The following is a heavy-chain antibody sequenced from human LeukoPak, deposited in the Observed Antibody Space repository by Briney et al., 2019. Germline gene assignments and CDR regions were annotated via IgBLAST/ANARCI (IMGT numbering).Heavy chain of an antibody. CDR1: GGSASSSNYY. Sequence: SETLSLTCTVSGGSASSSNYYWGWIRQPPGKGLEWIGSIYYSGSTYYNPSLKSRVTISVDTSENQFSLKLSSVTAADTAVYYCARDLEMATSDAFDIWGQGTMVTVSS. CDR3: ARDLEMATSDAFDI. D-gene: IGHD5-24*01. V-gene: IGHV4-39*07. CDR2: IYYSGST. J-gene: IGHJ3*02.